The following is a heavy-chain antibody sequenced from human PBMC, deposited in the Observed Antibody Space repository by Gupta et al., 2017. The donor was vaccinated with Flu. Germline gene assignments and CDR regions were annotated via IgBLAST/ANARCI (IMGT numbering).Heavy chain of an antibody. CDR1: GGSISSGGYY. CDR2: IYYSGST. J-gene: IGHJ5*02. D-gene: IGHD3-3*01. CDR3: ARGPYDFWSGYYNPGANWFDP. Sequence: QVQLQESGPGLVKPSQTLSLTCTVSGGSISSGGYYWSWIRQHPGQGLEWIGYIYYSGSTYYNPSLKSRVTISVDTSKNQFSLKLSSVTAADTAVYYCARGPYDFWSGYYNPGANWFDPWGQGTLVTVSS. V-gene: IGHV4-31*03.